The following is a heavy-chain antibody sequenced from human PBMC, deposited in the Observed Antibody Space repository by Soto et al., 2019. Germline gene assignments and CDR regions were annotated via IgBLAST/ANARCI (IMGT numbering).Heavy chain of an antibody. CDR1: GGSFSGYY. CDR2: INHSGST. V-gene: IGHV4-34*01. CDR3: ARAHAVRTRGAFDT. J-gene: IGHJ3*02. Sequence: ASETLSPTFAVYGGSFSGYYWGWFRQPPGKGLEWIGEINHSGSTNYNPSLKSRVTISVDTSKNQFSLKLSSVTAADTAVYYCARAHAVRTRGAFDTWGQGTMVT. D-gene: IGHD2-2*01.